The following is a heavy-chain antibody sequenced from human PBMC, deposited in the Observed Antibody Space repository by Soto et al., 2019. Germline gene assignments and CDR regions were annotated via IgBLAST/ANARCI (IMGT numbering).Heavy chain of an antibody. J-gene: IGHJ6*02. Sequence: QVQLVQSGDEVKKPGASVKVPCKASGYIFVNYGIAWVRQAPRQGLEWMGWISPYTGNTHSASKVQGRLTMTTDTSTSTAYMDLGRLTSDDTAVYYCVMVDNYVTPTPQDVWGQGTTVTVSS. CDR1: GYIFVNYG. D-gene: IGHD3-16*01. CDR3: VMVDNYVTPTPQDV. V-gene: IGHV1-18*01. CDR2: ISPYTGNT.